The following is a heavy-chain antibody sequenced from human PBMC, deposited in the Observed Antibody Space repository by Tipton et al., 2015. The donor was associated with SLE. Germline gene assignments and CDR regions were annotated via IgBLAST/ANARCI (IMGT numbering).Heavy chain of an antibody. V-gene: IGHV4-59*01. D-gene: IGHD3-9*01. CDR1: GRSISSYY. J-gene: IGHJ4*02. CDR3: ARAGILTGYYPYFDY. CDR2: IFYSGNT. Sequence: TLSLTCTVSGRSISSYYWNWIRQPPGKGLEWIGYIFYSGNTNYNPSLKSRVTISVDTSKNQFSLKLSSVTAADTAVYYCARAGILTGYYPYFDYWGQGTLVTVSS.